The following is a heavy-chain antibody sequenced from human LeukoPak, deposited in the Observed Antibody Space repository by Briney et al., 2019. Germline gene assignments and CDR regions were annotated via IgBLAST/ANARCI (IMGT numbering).Heavy chain of an antibody. V-gene: IGHV3-21*01. CDR2: ISSSSRYI. CDR1: GFTFSSYS. D-gene: IGHD1-14*01. J-gene: IGHJ3*02. Sequence: GGSLRLSCAASGFTFSSYSMNWVRQAPGKGLEWVSSISSSSRYIYYADSVKGRFTISRDNAKNSLYLQMNSLRAEDTAVYYCARDHHTPFFDAFDIWGQGTMVTVSS. CDR3: ARDHHTPFFDAFDI.